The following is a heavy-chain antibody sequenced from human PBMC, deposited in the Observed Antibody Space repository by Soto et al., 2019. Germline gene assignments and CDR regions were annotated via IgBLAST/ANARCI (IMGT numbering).Heavy chain of an antibody. CDR2: IGTAGDT. Sequence: GGSLRLSCAASGFTFSSYDMHWVRQATGKGLEWVSAIGTAGDTYYPGSVKGRFTISRENAKNSLYLQMNSLRAGDTAVYYCARGVQYYSSDSRDAFDIWGQGTMVTVSS. D-gene: IGHD6-19*01. J-gene: IGHJ3*02. CDR1: GFTFSSYD. V-gene: IGHV3-13*01. CDR3: ARGVQYYSSDSRDAFDI.